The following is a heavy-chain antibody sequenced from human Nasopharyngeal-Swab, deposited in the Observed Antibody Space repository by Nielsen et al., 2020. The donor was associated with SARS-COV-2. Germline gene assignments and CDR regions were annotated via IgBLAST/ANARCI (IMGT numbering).Heavy chain of an antibody. CDR3: ATYYYDSSGYYLFDY. V-gene: IGHV4-34*08. CDR2: INHSGST. J-gene: IGHJ4*02. CDR1: GFTFSSYG. D-gene: IGHD3-22*01. Sequence: GSLRLSCAASGFTFSSYGMHWIRQPPGKGLEWIGEINHSGSTNYNPSLKSRVTISVDTSKNQFSLKLSSVTAADTAVYYCATYYYDSSGYYLFDYWGQGTLVTVSS.